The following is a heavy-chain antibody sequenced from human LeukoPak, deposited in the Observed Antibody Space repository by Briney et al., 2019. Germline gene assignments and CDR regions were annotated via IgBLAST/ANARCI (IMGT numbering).Heavy chain of an antibody. D-gene: IGHD2-21*02. J-gene: IGHJ3*02. CDR3: ARDYPILAYCGGDCLADDAFDI. V-gene: IGHV3-7*01. Sequence: GGSLRLSCAASGFTFSSYWMSWVRQAPGKGLEWVANIKQDGSEKYYVDSVKGRFTISRDNAKNSLYLQMNSLRAEDTAVYYCARDYPILAYCGGDCLADDAFDIWGQGTMVTVSS. CDR2: IKQDGSEK. CDR1: GFTFSSYW.